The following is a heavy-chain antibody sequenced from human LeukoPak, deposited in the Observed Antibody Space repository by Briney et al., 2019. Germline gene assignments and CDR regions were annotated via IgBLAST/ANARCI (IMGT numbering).Heavy chain of an antibody. Sequence: SETLSLTCTVSGGSISSYYWSWIRQPPGKGLEWIGYIYYSGSTNYNPSLKSRVTISVDTSKNQFSLKLSSVTAADTAVYYCARGRVAVAGPSDYWGQGTLVTVSS. CDR3: ARGRVAVAGPSDY. V-gene: IGHV4-59*01. CDR2: IYYSGST. D-gene: IGHD6-19*01. CDR1: GGSISSYY. J-gene: IGHJ4*02.